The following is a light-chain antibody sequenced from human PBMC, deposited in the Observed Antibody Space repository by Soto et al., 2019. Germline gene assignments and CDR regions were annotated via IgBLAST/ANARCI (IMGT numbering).Light chain of an antibody. CDR3: HQFGSSPLDT. CDR1: QTISSSF. J-gene: IGKJ3*01. CDR2: RAS. V-gene: IGKV3-20*01. Sequence: EIVLTQSPGTLSLSPGERATLSCRASQTISSSFLAWYQHKPGQAPRLLIYRASRRAPGIPDRLSGSGSWTDFTLNISRLEPEYFSVYYCHQFGSSPLDTFGPWTKVEIK.